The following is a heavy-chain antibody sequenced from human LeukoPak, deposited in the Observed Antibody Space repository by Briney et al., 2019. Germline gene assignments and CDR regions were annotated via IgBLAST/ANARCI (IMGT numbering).Heavy chain of an antibody. CDR3: AKDLRNGYGRFDY. V-gene: IGHV3-53*04. Sequence: GGSLRLSCAASGFTVSSNYMSWVRQAPGKGLEWVSVIYSGGSTYYADSVKGRFTISRHNSKNTLYLQMNSLRAEDTAVYYCAKDLRNGYGRFDYWGQGTLVTVSS. CDR2: IYSGGST. CDR1: GFTVSSNY. J-gene: IGHJ4*02. D-gene: IGHD5-24*01.